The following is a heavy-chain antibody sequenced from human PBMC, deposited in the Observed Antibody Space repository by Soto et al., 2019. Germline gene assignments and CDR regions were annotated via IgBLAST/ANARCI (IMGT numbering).Heavy chain of an antibody. Sequence: SETLSLTCTVSGGSISSSSYYWGWIRQPPGKGLEWIGSIYYTGSTYYNPSLKSRVTISVDTSRNQFSLKLSSVTAADTAVYYCARYTAMEPTFDYWGQGTLVTVSS. CDR3: ARYTAMEPTFDY. D-gene: IGHD5-18*01. V-gene: IGHV4-39*07. CDR2: IYYTGST. CDR1: GGSISSSSYY. J-gene: IGHJ4*02.